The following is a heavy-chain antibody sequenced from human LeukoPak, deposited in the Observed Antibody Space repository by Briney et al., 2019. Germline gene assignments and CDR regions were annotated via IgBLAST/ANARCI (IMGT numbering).Heavy chain of an antibody. CDR2: INHSGST. CDR3: ASPAGYSSQYYFDY. V-gene: IGHV4-34*01. Sequence: SETLSLTCAVYGGSLSGYYWSWFPQPPGKGRKWMGEINHSGSTNYNPSLKSRVTISVDTSKNQFSLKLSSVTAADTAVYYCASPAGYSSQYYFDYWGQGTLVTVS. CDR1: GGSLSGYY. J-gene: IGHJ4*02. D-gene: IGHD6-19*01.